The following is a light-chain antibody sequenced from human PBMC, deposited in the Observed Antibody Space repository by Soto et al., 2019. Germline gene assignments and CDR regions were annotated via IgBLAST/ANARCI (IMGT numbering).Light chain of an antibody. CDR2: VNSDGSH. J-gene: IGLJ3*02. Sequence: QPVLTQSPSASAPLGASVKLTCTLSSGHSSYAIAWHQQQPEKGPRFLMRVNSDGSHSRGDGIPDRFSGSSSGAERHLTISSLQSEDEADYYCQTWGTGIRVFGGGTKLTVL. CDR3: QTWGTGIRV. V-gene: IGLV4-69*01. CDR1: SGHSSYA.